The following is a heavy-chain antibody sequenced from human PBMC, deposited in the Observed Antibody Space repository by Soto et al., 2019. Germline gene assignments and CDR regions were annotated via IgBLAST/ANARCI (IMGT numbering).Heavy chain of an antibody. Sequence: EVQLLESGGGLVQPGGSLRHSCAASGFTFSSYVMSWVRQAPGKGLEWVSAISGSGSGTYYADSVKGRFTISRDNSKNTLYVQMNSLRAEDTAVYYCVKGRSGYDFDYWGQGTLVTVSS. J-gene: IGHJ4*02. CDR2: ISGSGSGT. V-gene: IGHV3-23*01. CDR1: GFTFSSYV. D-gene: IGHD5-12*01. CDR3: VKGRSGYDFDY.